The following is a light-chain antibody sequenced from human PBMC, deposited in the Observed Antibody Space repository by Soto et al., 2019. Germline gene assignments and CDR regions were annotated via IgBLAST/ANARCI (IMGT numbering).Light chain of an antibody. CDR3: YSYTSTSTRI. J-gene: IGLJ2*01. CDR2: EVD. CDR1: SSDVGYDKF. Sequence: QSALTQPASVSGSPGQSITISCTGTSSDVGYDKFVSWYQQYPGTAPKLLIYEVDSRPSGVSNRFSGSKSGNTASLTISGLQAEDEADYFCYSYTSTSTRIFGGGTKLTVL. V-gene: IGLV2-14*01.